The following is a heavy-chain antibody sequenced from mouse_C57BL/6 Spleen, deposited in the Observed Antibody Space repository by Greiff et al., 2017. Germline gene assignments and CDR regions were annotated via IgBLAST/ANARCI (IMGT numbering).Heavy chain of an antibody. Sequence: QVQLQQSGAELVRPGTSVKMSCKASGYTFTNYWIGWAKQRPGHGLEWIGDIYPGGGYTNYNEKFKGKATLTADKSSSTAYMQFSSLTSEDSAIYYCARGYYGSSNYFDYWGQGTTLTVSS. V-gene: IGHV1-63*01. J-gene: IGHJ2*01. CDR2: IYPGGGYT. CDR3: ARGYYGSSNYFDY. D-gene: IGHD1-1*01. CDR1: GYTFTNYW.